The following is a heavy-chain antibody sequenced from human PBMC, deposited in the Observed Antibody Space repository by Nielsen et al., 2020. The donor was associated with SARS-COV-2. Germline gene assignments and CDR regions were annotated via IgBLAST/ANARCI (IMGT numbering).Heavy chain of an antibody. Sequence: ASVKVSCKASGYSFTSYDMHWVRQAPGQGLEWIGVIYPSVGSTIYAQKFQGRVTMTRDTSTSTVSMELSSLRSEDTAVYYCARGAWLDPWGQGTLVSVSS. V-gene: IGHV1-46*01. CDR3: ARGAWLDP. CDR2: IYPSVGST. J-gene: IGHJ5*02. CDR1: GYSFTSYD. D-gene: IGHD1-26*01.